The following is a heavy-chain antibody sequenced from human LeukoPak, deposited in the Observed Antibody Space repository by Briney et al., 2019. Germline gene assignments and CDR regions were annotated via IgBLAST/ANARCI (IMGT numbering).Heavy chain of an antibody. D-gene: IGHD3-22*01. Sequence: SETLSLTCTVSGGSISSYYWSWIRQPPGKGLEWIGYIYYSGSPNYNPSLKSRVTISVDTSKNQFSLKLSSVTAADTAVYYCARGYYYDSSPFDYWGQGTLVTVSS. CDR1: GGSISSYY. J-gene: IGHJ4*02. V-gene: IGHV4-59*01. CDR2: IYYSGSP. CDR3: ARGYYYDSSPFDY.